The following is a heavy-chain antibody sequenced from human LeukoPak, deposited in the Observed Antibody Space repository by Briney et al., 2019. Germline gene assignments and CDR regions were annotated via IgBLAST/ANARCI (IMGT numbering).Heavy chain of an antibody. V-gene: IGHV3-11*01. CDR2: ISSTGFTK. Sequence: PGGSLRLSCAASGFTSSDYYMSWIRQAPGKGLEWVSYISSTGFTKYYADSVKGRFTISRDNAENSLYLQMNSLRAEDTAVYYCDSGRFNTYYFDYWGQGTLVTVSS. CDR3: DSGRFNTYYFDY. CDR1: GFTSSDYY. D-gene: IGHD3-10*01. J-gene: IGHJ4*02.